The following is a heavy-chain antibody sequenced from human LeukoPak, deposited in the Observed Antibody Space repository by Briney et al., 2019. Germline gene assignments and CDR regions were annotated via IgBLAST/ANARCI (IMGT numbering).Heavy chain of an antibody. V-gene: IGHV4-59*01. CDR1: GGSISSYY. D-gene: IGHD2-2*02. J-gene: IGHJ3*02. CDR3: ARVVVPAAIFAFDI. Sequence: PSETLSLTCTVSGGSISSYYWSWIRQPPGKGLEWIGYIYYSGSTNYDPSLKSRVTISVDTSKNQFSLKLSSVTAADTAVYYCARVVVPAAIFAFDIWGQGTMVTVSS. CDR2: IYYSGST.